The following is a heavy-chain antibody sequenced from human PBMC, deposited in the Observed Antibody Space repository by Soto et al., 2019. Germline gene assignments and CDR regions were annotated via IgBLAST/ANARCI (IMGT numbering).Heavy chain of an antibody. Sequence: QVQLVQSGGEVKKPGASVKASCQASDYTFANYGISWVRQAPGQGPEWMGWISGYNGNTNYAQKFQGRLTMTTDTSKITAYMELRSLGSDDTAVYYCARDCNGGSCYPFYWGQGTLVTVSS. D-gene: IGHD2-15*01. CDR1: DYTFANYG. CDR3: ARDCNGGSCYPFY. J-gene: IGHJ4*02. V-gene: IGHV1-18*01. CDR2: ISGYNGNT.